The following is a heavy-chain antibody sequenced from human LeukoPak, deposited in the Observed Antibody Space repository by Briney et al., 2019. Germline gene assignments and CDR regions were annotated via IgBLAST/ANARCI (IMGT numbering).Heavy chain of an antibody. CDR3: AKYRAVADSDAFDI. CDR2: ISYDGSNK. CDR1: GFTFSSYG. D-gene: IGHD6-19*01. V-gene: IGHV3-30*18. J-gene: IGHJ3*02. Sequence: GGSLRLSCAASGFTFSSYGMHWVRQAPGKGLEWVAVISYDGSNKYYADSVKGRFTISRDNSKNTLYLQMNSLRAEDTAVYYCAKYRAVADSDAFDIWGQGTMVTVSS.